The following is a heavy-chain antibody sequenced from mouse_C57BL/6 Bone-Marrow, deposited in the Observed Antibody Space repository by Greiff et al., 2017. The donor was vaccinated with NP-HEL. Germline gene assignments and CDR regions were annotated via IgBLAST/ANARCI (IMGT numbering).Heavy chain of an antibody. J-gene: IGHJ2*01. D-gene: IGHD2-12*01. CDR2: IDPETGGT. Sequence: QVQLQQSGAELVRPGASVTLSCKASGYTFTDYEMHWVKQTPVHGLEWIGAIDPETGGTASNQKFKGKAILTADKSSSTAYMELLSLTSEDSAVYYCTRCVYDPFDYWGQGTTLTVSS. CDR3: TRCVYDPFDY. V-gene: IGHV1-15*01. CDR1: GYTFTDYE.